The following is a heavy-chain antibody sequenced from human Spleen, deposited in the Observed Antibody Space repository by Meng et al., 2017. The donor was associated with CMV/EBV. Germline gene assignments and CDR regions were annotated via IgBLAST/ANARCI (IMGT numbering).Heavy chain of an antibody. CDR3: ASDKRTQGDFDH. D-gene: IGHD1-26*01. CDR2: ISSSGRTI. Sequence: CVASGFIFSTTSMNWIRQAPGKGPGWLSYISSSGRTIYYADSVKGRFTISRDNAKNSLYLQMNSLRVDDTAIYYCASDKRTQGDFDHWGQGTLVTVSS. V-gene: IGHV3-11*04. J-gene: IGHJ4*02. CDR1: GFIFSTTS.